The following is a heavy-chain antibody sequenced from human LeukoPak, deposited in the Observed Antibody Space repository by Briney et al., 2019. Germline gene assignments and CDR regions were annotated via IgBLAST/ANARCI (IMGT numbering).Heavy chain of an antibody. V-gene: IGHV3-30*14. CDR1: IFTFSSSV. D-gene: IGHD3-22*01. J-gene: IGHJ3*02. CDR2: ISYDGSDK. CDR3: ARASTWVPGKDSSGYYYPYAFDI. Sequence: GGSLRLSCAASIFTFSSSVMHWVCQAPGKGLEWVAAISYDGSDKYYADSVKGRFTTSRDNSKNTLYLQVNNLRGEDTAVYHCARASTWVPGKDSSGYYYPYAFDIWGQGTMVTVSS.